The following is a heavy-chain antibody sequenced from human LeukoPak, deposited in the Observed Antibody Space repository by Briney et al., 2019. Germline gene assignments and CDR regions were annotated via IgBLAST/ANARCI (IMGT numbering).Heavy chain of an antibody. D-gene: IGHD4-17*01. CDR2: ITSTSTYI. CDR3: SREGPSSTGPDY. Sequence: GGSLRLSCAASGFSFSSYSMNWVRQAPGKGLEWVSSITSTSTYINYADSVKGRFTISRDNAKNSLYLQMNSLRAEDTAVHYCSREGPSSTGPDYWGQGTLVTVSS. J-gene: IGHJ4*02. V-gene: IGHV3-21*01. CDR1: GFSFSSYS.